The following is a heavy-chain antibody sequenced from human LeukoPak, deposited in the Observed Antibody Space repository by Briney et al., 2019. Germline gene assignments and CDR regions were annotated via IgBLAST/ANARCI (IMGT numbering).Heavy chain of an antibody. CDR2: INSDGSTT. CDR3: SSQIWLGELFAHY. V-gene: IGHV3-74*01. J-gene: IGHJ4*02. Sequence: PGGSLRLSCAASGFTFSSYWMHWVRQAPGKGLVWVSRINSDGSTTNYADSVKGRFTISRDNAKNTLYLQMNSLRAEDTAVYYCSSQIWLGELFAHYWGQGTLVTVPS. CDR1: GFTFSSYW. D-gene: IGHD3-10*01.